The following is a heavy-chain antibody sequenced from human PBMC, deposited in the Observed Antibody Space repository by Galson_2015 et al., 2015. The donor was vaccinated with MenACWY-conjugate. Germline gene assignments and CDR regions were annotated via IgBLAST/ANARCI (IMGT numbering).Heavy chain of an antibody. Sequence: SLRLSCAASGFTVNNNYMSWVRQTPGKGLEWVSVITSSGGTTYYADSVKGRFTISRDNPKNTLYLQMDTLRAEDTATYYCAKNGNYFGMGFDYWGQGTLVT. CDR1: GFTVNNNY. D-gene: IGHD2/OR15-2a*01. V-gene: IGHV3-23*01. CDR2: ITSSGGTT. CDR3: AKNGNYFGMGFDY. J-gene: IGHJ4*02.